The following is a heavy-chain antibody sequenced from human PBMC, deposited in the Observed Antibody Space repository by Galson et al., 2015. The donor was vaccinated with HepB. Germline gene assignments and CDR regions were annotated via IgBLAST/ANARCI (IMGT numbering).Heavy chain of an antibody. D-gene: IGHD3-9*01. Sequence: SLRLSCAASGFTFSSYGMHWVRQAPGKGLEWVAVIWYDGSNKYYADSVKGRFTISRDNSKNTLYLQMNSLRAEDTAVYYCAREDLDYDILTGYRLFDYWGQGTLVTVSS. CDR2: IWYDGSNK. J-gene: IGHJ4*02. CDR3: AREDLDYDILTGYRLFDY. CDR1: GFTFSSYG. V-gene: IGHV3-33*01.